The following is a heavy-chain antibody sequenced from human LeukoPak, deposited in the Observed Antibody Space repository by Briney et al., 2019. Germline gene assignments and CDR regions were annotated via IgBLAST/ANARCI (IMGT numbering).Heavy chain of an antibody. J-gene: IGHJ4*02. Sequence: PSETLSLTCTVSGGSISSGSYYWSWIRQPAGKGLEWIGRIYTSGSTNYNPSLKSRVTISVDTSKNQFSLMLSSVTAADTAVYYCARGSLDFWSGGGDYWGQGTLVTVSS. V-gene: IGHV4-61*02. CDR3: ARGSLDFWSGGGDY. CDR1: GGSISSGSYY. D-gene: IGHD3-3*01. CDR2: IYTSGST.